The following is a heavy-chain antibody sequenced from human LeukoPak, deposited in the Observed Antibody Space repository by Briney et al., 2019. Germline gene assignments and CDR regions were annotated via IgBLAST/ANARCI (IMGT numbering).Heavy chain of an antibody. V-gene: IGHV4-39*07. CDR2: IYYSGST. CDR3: ARARNIWGYYFDY. CDR1: GGSISSSSYY. J-gene: IGHJ4*02. D-gene: IGHD7-27*01. Sequence: SETLSLTCTVSGGSISSSSYYWGWIRQPPGKGLEWIGSIYYSGSTYYNPSLKSRVTISVDTSKNQFSLKLSSVTAADPAAYYCARARNIWGYYFDYWGQGTLVTVSS.